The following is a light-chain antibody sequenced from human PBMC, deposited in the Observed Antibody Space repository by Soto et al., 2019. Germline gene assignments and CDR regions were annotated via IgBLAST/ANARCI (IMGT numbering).Light chain of an antibody. J-gene: IGKJ5*01. Sequence: IQLTQSPSSLSASVGDRVTITCRASQGISSDLAWYQQKPGKAPNLLIYDASTLQSGVPSRFNGSGSGTDFTRTISSLQPEDFASYYCQQLNSYPITFGQGTRLEIK. CDR1: QGISSD. CDR2: DAS. CDR3: QQLNSYPIT. V-gene: IGKV1-9*01.